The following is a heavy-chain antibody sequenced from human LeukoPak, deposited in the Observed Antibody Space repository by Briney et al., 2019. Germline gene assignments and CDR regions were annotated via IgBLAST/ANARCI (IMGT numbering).Heavy chain of an antibody. V-gene: IGHV1-2*02. J-gene: IGHJ6*02. CDR1: GYTFTGYY. D-gene: IGHD3-9*01. CDR3: ARWFTITSGDYDILTSSYHRGMDV. Sequence: ASAKVSCKASGYTFTGYYMHWVRQAPGQGLEWMGWINPNSGGTNYAQKFQGRVTMTRDMSISTAYMELSRLTSDDTAVYYCARWFTITSGDYDILTSSYHRGMDVWGQGTTVTVSS. CDR2: INPNSGGT.